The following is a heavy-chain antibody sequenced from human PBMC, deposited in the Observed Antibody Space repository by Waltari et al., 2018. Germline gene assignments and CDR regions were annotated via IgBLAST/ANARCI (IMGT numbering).Heavy chain of an antibody. D-gene: IGHD4-17*01. V-gene: IGHV4-59*11. J-gene: IGHJ4*02. CDR3: ARGDYDLYYFDY. CDR1: GGSISSHY. CDR2: IYYSGST. Sequence: QVQLQESGPGLVKPSETLSLTCTVSGGSISSHYWSWIRQPPGEGLEWIGYIYYSGSTNYNPSRKSRVTISVDTSKNQFSLKLSSVTAADTAVYYCARGDYDLYYFDYWGQGTLVTVSS.